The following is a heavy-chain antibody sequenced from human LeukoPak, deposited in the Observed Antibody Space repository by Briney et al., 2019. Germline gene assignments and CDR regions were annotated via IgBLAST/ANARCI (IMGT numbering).Heavy chain of an antibody. J-gene: IGHJ5*02. CDR1: GYSFTDYY. CDR2: INPNSGGT. Sequence: VASVKVSCKTSGYSFTDYYMHWVRQAPGQGLEWMGWINPNSGGTSSAQKFQGRVTMTRDTSIITVYMEVSWLTSDDTAIYYCARADRLHGGPYLIGPWGQGTLVTVSS. D-gene: IGHD2-21*01. V-gene: IGHV1-2*02. CDR3: ARADRLHGGPYLIGP.